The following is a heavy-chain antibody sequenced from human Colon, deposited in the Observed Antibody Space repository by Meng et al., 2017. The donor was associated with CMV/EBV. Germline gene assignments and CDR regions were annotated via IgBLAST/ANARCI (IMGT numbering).Heavy chain of an antibody. D-gene: IGHD1-1*01. J-gene: IGHJ2*01. CDR1: GFTFSNFY. CDR3: AFRTSQILFDV. Sequence: ELVEEGRGLVKPGGSLRLSCAASGFTFSNFYMNWVRQPPGKGLEWVSSISGTGDNVYYADSVKGRFSISRDNAKNLLYLQMNSLRADDTAVYYCAFRTSQILFDVWGRGTLVTVSS. V-gene: IGHV3-21*01. CDR2: ISGTGDNV.